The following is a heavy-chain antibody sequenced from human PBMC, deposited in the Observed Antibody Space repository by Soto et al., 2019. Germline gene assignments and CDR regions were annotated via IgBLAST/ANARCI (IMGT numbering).Heavy chain of an antibody. CDR1: GASISSTTSINW. D-gene: IGHD1-26*01. CDR2: IYHSGST. V-gene: IGHV4-4*02. Sequence: QVQLQESGPGLVRPSGTLSLTCAVSGASISSTTSINWWSWVRQPPGKGLEWIGEIYHSGSTNYNPSLKSRVPMSVDKSKNQFSLKLTSVTAADTAVYYCARMVGATLVDFWGQGTLVTVSS. J-gene: IGHJ4*02. CDR3: ARMVGATLVDF.